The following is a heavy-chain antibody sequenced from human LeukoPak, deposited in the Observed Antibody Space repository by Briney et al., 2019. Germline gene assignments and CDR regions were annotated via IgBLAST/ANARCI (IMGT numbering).Heavy chain of an antibody. CDR3: AKKGFYYESGGYYGSDS. CDR1: GFTFSSYG. Sequence: GGSLRLSCAASGFTFSSYGMHWVRQAPGKGLEWAAVISYDGSNKYYADSVKGRFTISRDNSKNTLYLQMNSLRAEDTAVYYCAKKGFYYESGGYYGSDSWGQGTLVTVSS. D-gene: IGHD3-22*01. V-gene: IGHV3-30*18. CDR2: ISYDGSNK. J-gene: IGHJ4*02.